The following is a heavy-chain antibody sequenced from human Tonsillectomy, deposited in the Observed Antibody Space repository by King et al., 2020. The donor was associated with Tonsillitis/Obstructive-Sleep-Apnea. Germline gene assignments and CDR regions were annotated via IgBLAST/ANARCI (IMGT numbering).Heavy chain of an antibody. CDR3: ARTRSSGWYRRGAFDI. CDR1: GFTVSSNY. CDR2: IYSGGST. Sequence: VQLVESGGGLIQPGGSLRLSCAASGFTVSSNYMSWVRQAPGKGLEWVSVIYSGGSTYYADSVKGRFTISRDNSKNTLYLQMNSLRAEDTAVYYCARTRSSGWYRRGAFDIWGQGTMVTVSS. D-gene: IGHD6-19*01. V-gene: IGHV3-53*01. J-gene: IGHJ3*02.